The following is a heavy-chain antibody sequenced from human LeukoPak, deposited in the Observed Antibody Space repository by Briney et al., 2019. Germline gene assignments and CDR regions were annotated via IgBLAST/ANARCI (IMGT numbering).Heavy chain of an antibody. CDR1: GYTFSSHG. V-gene: IGHV3-33*01. D-gene: IGHD2-21*01. J-gene: IGHJ4*03. CDR3: ARLWGSVSGYFDY. Sequence: PGGSLRLSCAVSGYTFSSHGMHWVRQAPGKGLEWVAAIWYDGSDKYYADSVKGRFTISRDNSKNMLYLQMDSLRAEDMALYYCARLWGSVSGYFDYWGQGTLVTVSS. CDR2: IWYDGSDK.